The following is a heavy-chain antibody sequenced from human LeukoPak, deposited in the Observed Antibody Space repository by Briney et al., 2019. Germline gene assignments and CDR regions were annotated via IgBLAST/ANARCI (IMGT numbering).Heavy chain of an antibody. CDR3: ARGRSSWSSGTWFDP. V-gene: IGHV4-39*07. J-gene: IGHJ5*02. Sequence: SETLSLTCTVFGGSISSSRYYWSWIRQPPGKGLEWIGEINHSGSTNYNPSLKSRVTISVDTSKNQFSVKLSSVTAADTAVYYCARGRSSWSSGTWFDPWGQGTLVTVSS. CDR2: INHSGST. D-gene: IGHD6-13*01. CDR1: GGSISSSRYY.